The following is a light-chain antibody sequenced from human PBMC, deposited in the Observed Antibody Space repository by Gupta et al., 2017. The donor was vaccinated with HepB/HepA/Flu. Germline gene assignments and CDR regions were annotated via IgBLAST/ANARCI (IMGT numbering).Light chain of an antibody. CDR2: VNRDGSH. Sequence: QLVLTQSPSASASLGASVKLTCTLHSGHSSYAIAWHQQQPEKGPRFLMLVNRDGSHTNGDGIPDRFSGSSSGAERYVTISSLQSDDEAVYYCQTWDSGSVVFGGGTKLTVL. J-gene: IGLJ2*01. V-gene: IGLV4-69*01. CDR1: SGHSSYA. CDR3: QTWDSGSVV.